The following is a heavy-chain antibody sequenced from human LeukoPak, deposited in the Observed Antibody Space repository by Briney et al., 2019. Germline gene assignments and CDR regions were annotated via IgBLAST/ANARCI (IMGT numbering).Heavy chain of an antibody. J-gene: IGHJ4*02. Sequence: PSETLSLTCTVSGGSISSYYWSWIRQPPGKGLEWIGYIYYSGSTYYNPSLKSRVTISVDTSKNQFSLKLSSVTAADTAVYYCARGGDIVGATGFDYWGQGTLVTVSS. D-gene: IGHD1-26*01. CDR3: ARGGDIVGATGFDY. CDR1: GGSISSYY. CDR2: IYYSGST. V-gene: IGHV4-30-4*08.